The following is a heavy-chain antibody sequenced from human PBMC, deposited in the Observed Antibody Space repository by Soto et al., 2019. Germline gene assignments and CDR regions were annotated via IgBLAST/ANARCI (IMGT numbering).Heavy chain of an antibody. CDR2: ISSSSSTI. V-gene: IGHV3-48*01. CDR1: GFTFSSYS. CDR3: ARGGYPTPSPYYGMDV. Sequence: EVQLVESGGGLVQPGGSLRLSCAASGFTFSSYSMNWIRQALGKGMDWVSYISSSSSTIYYADSVKGRFTISRDNAKNSLYLQMNSLRAEDTAVYYCARGGYPTPSPYYGMDVWGQGTTVTVSS. D-gene: IGHD3-22*01. J-gene: IGHJ6*02.